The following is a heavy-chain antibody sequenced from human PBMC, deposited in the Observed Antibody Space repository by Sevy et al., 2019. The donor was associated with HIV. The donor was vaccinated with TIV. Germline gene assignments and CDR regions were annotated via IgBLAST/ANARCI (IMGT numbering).Heavy chain of an antibody. J-gene: IGHJ3*02. CDR3: ARGPRVVGAFDI. CDR1: GFTFSSYW. D-gene: IGHD2-15*01. CDR2: INSDGSST. V-gene: IGHV3-74*01. Sequence: GGFLRLSCAASGFTFSSYWMHWVRQAPGKGLVWVSRINSDGSSTSYADSVKGRFTISRDNAKNTLYLQMNSLRAEDTAVYYCARGPRVVGAFDIWGQGTMVTVSS.